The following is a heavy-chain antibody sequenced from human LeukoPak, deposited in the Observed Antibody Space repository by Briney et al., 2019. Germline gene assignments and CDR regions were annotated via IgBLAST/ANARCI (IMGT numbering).Heavy chain of an antibody. CDR1: GGSLSKYY. D-gene: IGHD1-26*01. V-gene: IGHV4-59*01. CDR3: ARGGGFGSPPGF. CDR2: ISHSGSA. J-gene: IGHJ4*02. Sequence: SETLSLPCTLWGGSLSKYYWREFRQSPEKGLEWIGYISHSGSANYNPSLTSRVTISVDTSKNQFSLKLASVTAADTAVYYCARGGGFGSPPGFWGQGTLVTVSS.